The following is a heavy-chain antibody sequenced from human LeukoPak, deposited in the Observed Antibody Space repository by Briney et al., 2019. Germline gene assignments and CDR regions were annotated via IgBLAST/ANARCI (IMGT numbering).Heavy chain of an antibody. CDR1: GFTFSSYS. CDR2: ISSSSSYI. D-gene: IGHD5-18*01. J-gene: IGHJ4*02. V-gene: IGHV3-21*01. Sequence: GGSLRLSCAASGFTFSSYSMNWVRQAPGKGLEWVSSISSSSSYIYYADSVKGRFTISRDNAKNSLYLQMNSLRAEDTAVYYCARVGLRGYSYGWGQGTLVTVSS. CDR3: ARVGLRGYSYG.